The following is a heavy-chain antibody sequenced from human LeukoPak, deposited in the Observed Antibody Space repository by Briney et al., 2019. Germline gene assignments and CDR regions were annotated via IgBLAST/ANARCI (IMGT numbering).Heavy chain of an antibody. V-gene: IGHV3-23*01. Sequence: GGSLRLSCAASGFTFGNYAMSWVRRAPGKGLEWVSTISGSSGSTYNAESVKGRFTISRDNSKNTLYLQMNSLRAEDTAVYYCAKVLGGYYDSSGYYSFDYWGQGTLVTVSS. CDR3: AKVLGGYYDSSGYYSFDY. D-gene: IGHD3-22*01. CDR2: ISGSSGST. CDR1: GFTFGNYA. J-gene: IGHJ4*02.